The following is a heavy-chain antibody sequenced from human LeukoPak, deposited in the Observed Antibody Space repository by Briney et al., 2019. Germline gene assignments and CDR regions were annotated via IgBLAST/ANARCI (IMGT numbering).Heavy chain of an antibody. V-gene: IGHV1-18*01. CDR1: GYTFTSYG. CDR3: ARGEERYYDILTGYPHFDY. D-gene: IGHD3-9*01. Sequence: ASVKVSCKASGYTFTSYGISWVRQAPGQGLEWMGWISAYNGNTNYAQKLQGRVTMTTDTSTSTAYMELRSLRSDDPSVCYCARGEERYYDILTGYPHFDYWGQGTLVTVSS. J-gene: IGHJ4*02. CDR2: ISAYNGNT.